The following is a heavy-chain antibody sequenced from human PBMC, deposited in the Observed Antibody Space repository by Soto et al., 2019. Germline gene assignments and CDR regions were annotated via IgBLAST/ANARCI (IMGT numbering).Heavy chain of an antibody. CDR3: ARDRQRALVVVAATGGFDS. CDR2: ISYDGSNK. V-gene: IGHV3-30-3*01. D-gene: IGHD2-15*01. J-gene: IGHJ4*02. CDR1: EFTFSHYS. Sequence: GGSLRLSCAASEFTFSHYSMHWVRQAPDLGLEWVAFISYDGSNKYYADSVKGRFTISRDNVNNMLFLQMSSLRVEDTGIYYCARDRQRALVVVAATGGFDSWGQGTLVTVSS.